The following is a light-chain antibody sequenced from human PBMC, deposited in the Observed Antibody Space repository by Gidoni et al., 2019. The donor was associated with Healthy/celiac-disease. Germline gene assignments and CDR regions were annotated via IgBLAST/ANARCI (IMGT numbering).Light chain of an antibody. J-gene: IGKJ1*01. CDR1: QSVSSY. CDR3: QQRSNWPRT. V-gene: IGKV3-11*01. CDR2: EAS. Sequence: EIVLTQSPATLSLSPGERATLSCRASQSVSSYLAWYQQKPGQAPRLLIYEASNRATGIPARFSGSGSGTDCTLTISSLEPEDFAVYYCQQRSNWPRTFGQGTKVEIK.